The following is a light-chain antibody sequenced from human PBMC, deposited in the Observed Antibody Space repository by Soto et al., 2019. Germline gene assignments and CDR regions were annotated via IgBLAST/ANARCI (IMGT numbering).Light chain of an antibody. CDR2: DAS. Sequence: ETVMTQSLATLSVSPGERGTLSCRASQSVSSNLAWYQQKPGQTPRLLIYDASTRATGIPARFSGSGSGTEFTLTISSLQSEDFAVYHCQQYNDWPITFGQGTRLEIK. V-gene: IGKV3-15*01. J-gene: IGKJ5*01. CDR1: QSVSSN. CDR3: QQYNDWPIT.